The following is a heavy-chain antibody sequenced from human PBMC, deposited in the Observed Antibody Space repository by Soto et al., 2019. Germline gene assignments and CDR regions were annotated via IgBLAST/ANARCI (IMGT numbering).Heavy chain of an antibody. V-gene: IGHV3-30*18. CDR3: AKEGSYYFDY. J-gene: IGHJ4*02. CDR2: KSYDGSNE. CDR1: GFTFSNYG. Sequence: PGGSLRLSCAASGFTFSNYGMHWVRQAPGKGLEWVAVKSYDGSNEYYADSVKGRFTISRDNSKNTLYLQMNSLRAEDTAVYYCAKEGSYYFDYWGQGTLVTVSS. D-gene: IGHD3-10*01.